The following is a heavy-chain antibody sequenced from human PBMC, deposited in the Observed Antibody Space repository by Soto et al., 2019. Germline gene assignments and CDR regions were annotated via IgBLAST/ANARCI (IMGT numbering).Heavy chain of an antibody. V-gene: IGHV3-23*01. CDR2: ISGSGGST. Sequence: EVQLLESGGGLVQPGGSLRLSCAASGFTFSSYAMSWVRQALGKGLEWVSAISGSGGSTYYADSVKGRFTISRDNSKNTLYLQMNSLRAEDTAVYYCAKQPYYDSSGYLDYWGQGTLVTVSS. CDR1: GFTFSSYA. J-gene: IGHJ4*02. D-gene: IGHD3-22*01. CDR3: AKQPYYDSSGYLDY.